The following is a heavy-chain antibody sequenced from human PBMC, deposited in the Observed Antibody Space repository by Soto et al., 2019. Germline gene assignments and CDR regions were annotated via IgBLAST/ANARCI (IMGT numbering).Heavy chain of an antibody. J-gene: IGHJ4*02. CDR3: AITYCRDNSCPRDFDF. CDR1: GGTFNTYT. D-gene: IGHD2-21*01. V-gene: IGHV1-69*02. CDR2: IIPILDMA. Sequence: QVQVVQSGAEVKKPESSVKVSCKPSGGTFNTYTVNWVRLAPGHGLEWMGRIIPILDMANYAQKFQDSVTITADRSTFTAYMELNSLTSDDTAVYYCAITYCRDNSCPRDFDFWGPGTRVTVSS.